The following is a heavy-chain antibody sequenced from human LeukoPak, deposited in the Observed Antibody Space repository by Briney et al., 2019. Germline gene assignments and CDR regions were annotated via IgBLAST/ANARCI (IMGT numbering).Heavy chain of an antibody. CDR1: GGSISSYY. Sequence: SETLSLTCTVSGGSISSYYGSCIRQPPGEGREWSGYIYYSGSTNYNPSLKSRVSISVDTSKNQFSLKLSSVTAADTAVYYCASTTSGYSYGSRYYYYGMDVWGQGTTVTVSS. J-gene: IGHJ6*02. CDR2: IYYSGST. D-gene: IGHD5-18*01. CDR3: ASTTSGYSYGSRYYYYGMDV. V-gene: IGHV4-59*01.